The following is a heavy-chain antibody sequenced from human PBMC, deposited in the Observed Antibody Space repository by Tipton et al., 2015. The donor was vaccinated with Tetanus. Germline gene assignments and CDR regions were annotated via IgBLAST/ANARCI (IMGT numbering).Heavy chain of an antibody. CDR3: ARGVPREAFYLDS. J-gene: IGHJ4*02. CDR1: GASIKNSPYF. CDR2: IYYSGST. D-gene: IGHD2/OR15-2a*01. V-gene: IGHV4-30-4*01. Sequence: TLSLTCSVSGASIKNSPYFWNWIRHSPGKGLEWIGYIYYSGSTFYNPSLKSRVTMSVDTSKIQFSLNLTSVTAADTAVYYCARGVPREAFYLDSWGPGQQVTVSS.